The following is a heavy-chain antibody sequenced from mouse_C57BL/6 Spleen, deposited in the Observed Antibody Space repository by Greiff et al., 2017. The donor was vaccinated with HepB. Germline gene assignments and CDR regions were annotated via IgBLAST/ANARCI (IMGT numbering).Heavy chain of an antibody. Sequence: EVKLMESGGGLVKPGGSLKLSCAASGFTFSSYAMSWVRQTPEKRLEWVATISDGGSYTYYPDNVKGRFTISRDNAKNNLYLQMSHLKSEDTAMYYCARDRYYSNYQYYFDYWGQGTTLTVSS. D-gene: IGHD2-5*01. J-gene: IGHJ2*01. CDR3: ARDRYYSNYQYYFDY. CDR1: GFTFSSYA. V-gene: IGHV5-4*01. CDR2: ISDGGSYT.